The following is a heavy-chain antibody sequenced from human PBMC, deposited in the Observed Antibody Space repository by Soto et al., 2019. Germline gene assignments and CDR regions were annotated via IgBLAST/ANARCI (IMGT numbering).Heavy chain of an antibody. CDR1: GGSISSYY. J-gene: IGHJ6*02. CDR3: ARDQGSSWPQGMDV. Sequence: SSETLSLTCTVSGGSISSYYWSWIRQPAGKGLEWIGRIYTSGSTKYNPSLKSRVTMSVDTSKNQFSLKLSSVTAADTAVYYCARDQGSSWPQGMDVWGQGTTVTVSS. D-gene: IGHD6-13*01. V-gene: IGHV4-4*07. CDR2: IYTSGST.